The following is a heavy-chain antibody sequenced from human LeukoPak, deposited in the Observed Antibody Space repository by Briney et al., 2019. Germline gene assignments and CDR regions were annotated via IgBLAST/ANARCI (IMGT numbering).Heavy chain of an antibody. CDR1: GGSVSSGSYY. CDR2: IYYSGST. J-gene: IGHJ6*02. CDR3: ARGLSLQGWFRESYYYGMDV. D-gene: IGHD3-10*01. V-gene: IGHV4-61*01. Sequence: SETLSLTCTVSGGSVSSGSYYWSWIRQPPGKGLEWIGYIYYSGSTNYNPSLKSRVTISVDTSKNQFSLKLSSVTAADTAVYYCARGLSLQGWFRESYYYGMDVWGQGTTVTVSS.